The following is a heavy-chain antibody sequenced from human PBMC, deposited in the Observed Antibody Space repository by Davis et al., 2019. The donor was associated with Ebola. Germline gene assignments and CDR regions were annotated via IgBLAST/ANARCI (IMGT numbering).Heavy chain of an antibody. CDR1: GGSISCSSYY. Sequence: SETLSLTCTVSGGSISCSSYYWSWIRQPPGKGLEWIGEINHSGSTNYNPSLKSRVTISVDTSKNQFSLKLSSVTAADTAVYYCARGSITMVRGALDYWGQGTLVTVSS. D-gene: IGHD3-10*01. V-gene: IGHV4-39*07. J-gene: IGHJ4*02. CDR2: INHSGST. CDR3: ARGSITMVRGALDY.